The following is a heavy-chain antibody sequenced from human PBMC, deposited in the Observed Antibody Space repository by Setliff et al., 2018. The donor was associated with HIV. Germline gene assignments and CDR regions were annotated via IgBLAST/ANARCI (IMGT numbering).Heavy chain of an antibody. D-gene: IGHD3-10*01. Sequence: SETLSLTCAVYGGSFSDYYWSWIRQPPGKGLEWVGSIYHDGNTYYNPSLESRVTISADTSETHFSLRLTSATAADTGVYFCARRDLTSVPTWGRGTRVTVS. CDR3: ARRDLTSVPT. CDR1: GGSFSDYY. CDR2: IYHDGNT. V-gene: IGHV4-34*01. J-gene: IGHJ5*02.